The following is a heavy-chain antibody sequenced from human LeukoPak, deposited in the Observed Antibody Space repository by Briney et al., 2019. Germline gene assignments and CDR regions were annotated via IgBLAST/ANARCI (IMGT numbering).Heavy chain of an antibody. CDR2: INHSGST. CDR3: ARGLYTTRWFDL. CDR1: GGSFSGYY. D-gene: IGHD2-2*02. V-gene: IGHV4-34*01. Sequence: PSETLSLTCAVYGGSFSGYYWSWIRQPPGKGLEWIGEINHSGSTNYNPSLKSRVTISVDTSKNQFSLKLSSVTAADTAVYYCARGLYTTRWFDLWGQGTLVTVSS. J-gene: IGHJ5*02.